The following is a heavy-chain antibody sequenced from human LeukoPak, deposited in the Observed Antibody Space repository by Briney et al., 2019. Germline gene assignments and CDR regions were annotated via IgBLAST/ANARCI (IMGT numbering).Heavy chain of an antibody. CDR2: IYSSGST. V-gene: IGHV4-4*07. CDR1: GGSISSYY. D-gene: IGHD3-10*01. CDR3: ARGCPAYYYGSGRRYNWFDP. Sequence: PSETLSLTCTVSGGSISSYYWSWIRQPAGKGLEWIGRIYSSGSTNYNPSLKSRVTMSVDTSKSQFSLKLSSVTAADTAVYYCARGCPAYYYGSGRRYNWFDPWGQGTLVTVSS. J-gene: IGHJ5*02.